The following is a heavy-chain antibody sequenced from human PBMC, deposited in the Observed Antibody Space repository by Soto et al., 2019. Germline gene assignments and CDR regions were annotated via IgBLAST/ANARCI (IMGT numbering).Heavy chain of an antibody. V-gene: IGHV3-23*01. CDR3: AKLGYCSSTSCLTPSPVGY. CDR1: GFTFSSYA. Sequence: EVQLLESGGGLVQPGGSLRLSCAASGFTFSSYAMSWVRQAPGKGLEWVSAISGSGGSTYYADSVKGRFTISRDNSKNTLYLQMNSLRAADTAVYYCAKLGYCSSTSCLTPSPVGYWGQGTLVTVSS. J-gene: IGHJ4*02. D-gene: IGHD2-2*01. CDR2: ISGSGGST.